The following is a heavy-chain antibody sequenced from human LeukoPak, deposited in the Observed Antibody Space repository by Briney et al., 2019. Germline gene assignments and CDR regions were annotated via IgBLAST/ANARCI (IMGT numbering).Heavy chain of an antibody. D-gene: IGHD4-23*01. CDR3: ARGGFYGGHFDY. CDR1: GYTFTGYY. Sequence: ASVKVSCKASGYTFTGYYMHWVRQAPGQGLEWMGRINPNSGGTNYAQKFQGRVTMTRDTSISTAYMELRSLRSDDTAVYYCARGGFYGGHFDYWGQGTLVTVSS. J-gene: IGHJ4*02. V-gene: IGHV1-2*06. CDR2: INPNSGGT.